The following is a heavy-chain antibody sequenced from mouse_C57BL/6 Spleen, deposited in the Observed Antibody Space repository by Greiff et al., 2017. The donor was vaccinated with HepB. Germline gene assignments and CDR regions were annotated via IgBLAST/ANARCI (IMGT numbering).Heavy chain of an antibody. CDR1: GYTFTSYW. J-gene: IGHJ4*01. D-gene: IGHD1-1*01. V-gene: IGHV1-69*01. Sequence: VQLQQSGAELVMPGASVKLSCKASGYTFTSYWMHWVKQRPGQGLEWIGEIDPSDSYTNYNQKFKGKSTLTVDKSSSTAYMQLSSLTSEDSAVYYCAREGGYYGSSYAMDYWGQGTSVTVSS. CDR2: IDPSDSYT. CDR3: AREGGYYGSSYAMDY.